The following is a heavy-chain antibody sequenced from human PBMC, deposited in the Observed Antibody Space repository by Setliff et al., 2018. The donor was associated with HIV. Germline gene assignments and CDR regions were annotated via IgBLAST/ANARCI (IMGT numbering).Heavy chain of an antibody. J-gene: IGHJ6*02. CDR1: GDTLSIHP. D-gene: IGHD6-6*01. Sequence: ASVKVSCKASGDTLSIHPISWVRQAPGQGLEWMGWISPSNGYTDYAQKFRDRVTLTTDTSTSTAYMEIKSLTSDDTAVYYCARGWSSSSGDYYYYGMDVWGQGTTVTVSS. CDR2: ISPSNGYT. CDR3: ARGWSSSSGDYYYYGMDV. V-gene: IGHV1-18*01.